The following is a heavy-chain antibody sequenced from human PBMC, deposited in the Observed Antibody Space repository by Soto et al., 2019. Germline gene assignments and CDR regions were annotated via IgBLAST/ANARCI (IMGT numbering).Heavy chain of an antibody. Sequence: EVQLVESGGGLVQPGGSLRLSCAASGFTFSNYWMSWVRQAPGKGLEWVANIKEDGSEKYYVDSVKGRFTISRDNAKNSLSLQMNSLSAEDTAVYYCVRVGRVGGYWGQGTLVTVSS. CDR3: VRVGRVGGY. CDR2: IKEDGSEK. CDR1: GFTFSNYW. D-gene: IGHD3-16*01. V-gene: IGHV3-7*03. J-gene: IGHJ4*02.